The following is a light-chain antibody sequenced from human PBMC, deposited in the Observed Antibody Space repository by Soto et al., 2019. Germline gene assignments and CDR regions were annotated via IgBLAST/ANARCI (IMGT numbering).Light chain of an antibody. Sequence: EIVMTQSPATLSVSPGERATLSCRASQSVSSNLAWYQQKPGQAPRLLIYGASTRATGIPARFSGSGSGTEFTLTISSPQSEDFAVYYCQQYNNWPWTFGQGTKLEIK. J-gene: IGKJ2*02. CDR2: GAS. CDR3: QQYNNWPWT. V-gene: IGKV3-15*01. CDR1: QSVSSN.